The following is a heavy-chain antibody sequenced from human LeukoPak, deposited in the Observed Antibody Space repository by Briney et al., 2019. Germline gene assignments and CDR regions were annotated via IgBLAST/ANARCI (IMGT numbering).Heavy chain of an antibody. CDR3: ARLKYSSSSGDYYYYMDV. D-gene: IGHD6-6*01. Sequence: ASVKVTCKASGYTFTSYGISWVRQAPGQGLEWMGWISAYNGNTNYAQKLQGRVTMTTDTSTSTAYMELRSLRSDDTAVYYCARLKYSSSSGDYYYYMDVWGKGTTVTVSS. CDR1: GYTFTSYG. CDR2: ISAYNGNT. J-gene: IGHJ6*03. V-gene: IGHV1-18*01.